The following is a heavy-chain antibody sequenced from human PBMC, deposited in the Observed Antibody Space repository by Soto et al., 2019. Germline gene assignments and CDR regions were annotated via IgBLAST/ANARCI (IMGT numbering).Heavy chain of an antibody. CDR2: ISAYNGNT. CDR1: GYTFTSYG. CDR3: AREHMITFGGALYYYYGMDV. Sequence: ASVKVSCKASGYTFTSYGISWVRQAPGQGLEWMGWISAYNGNTNYAQKLQGRVTMTTDTSTSTAYMELRSLRSDDTAVYYCAREHMITFGGALYYYYGMDVWGQGTTVTVSS. J-gene: IGHJ6*02. D-gene: IGHD3-16*01. V-gene: IGHV1-18*04.